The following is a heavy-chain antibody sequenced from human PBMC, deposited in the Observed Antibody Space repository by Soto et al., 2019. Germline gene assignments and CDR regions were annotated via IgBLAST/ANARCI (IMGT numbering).Heavy chain of an antibody. D-gene: IGHD2-8*01. CDR3: ARDRKDIVLMVYAITGFDY. J-gene: IGHJ4*02. Sequence: GGSLRLSCAASGFTFSSYAMHWVCQAPGKGLEWVAVISYDGSNKYYADSVKGRFTISRDNSKNTLYLQMNSLRAEDTAVYYCARDRKDIVLMVYAITGFDYWGQGTLVTVSS. CDR1: GFTFSSYA. CDR2: ISYDGSNK. V-gene: IGHV3-30-3*01.